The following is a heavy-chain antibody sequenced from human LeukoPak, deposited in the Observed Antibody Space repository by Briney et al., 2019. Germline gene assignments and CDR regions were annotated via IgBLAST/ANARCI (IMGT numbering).Heavy chain of an antibody. CDR1: GFTFSSYS. V-gene: IGHV3-21*01. J-gene: IGHJ4*02. CDR3: ARAPPLTIFGVVIMSYFDY. D-gene: IGHD3-3*01. CDR2: ISSSSSYI. Sequence: GGSLRLSCAASGFTFSSYSMTWVRQAPGKGLEWVSSISSSSSYIYYADSVTGRFTISRDNAKNSLYLQMNSLRAEDTAVYYCARAPPLTIFGVVIMSYFDYWGQGTLVTVSS.